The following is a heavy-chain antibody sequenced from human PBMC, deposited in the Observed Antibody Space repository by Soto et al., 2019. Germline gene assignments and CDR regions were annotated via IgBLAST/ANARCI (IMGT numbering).Heavy chain of an antibody. CDR1: GGTFSSYA. Sequence: SVKVSCKASGGTFSSYAISWVRQAPGQGLEWMGGIIPIFGTANYAQKFQGRVTITADESTSIAYMELSSLRSEDTAVYYCARHPERIAQIGWFDPWGQGTLVTVSS. CDR3: ARHPERIAQIGWFDP. V-gene: IGHV1-69*13. J-gene: IGHJ5*02. D-gene: IGHD6-13*01. CDR2: IIPIFGTA.